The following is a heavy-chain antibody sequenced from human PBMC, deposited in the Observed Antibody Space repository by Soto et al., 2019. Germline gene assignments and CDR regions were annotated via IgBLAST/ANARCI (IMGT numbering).Heavy chain of an antibody. Sequence: SETLSLTCTVSGGSISSYYWSWIRQPPGKGLEWIGYIYYSGSTNYNPSLKSRVTISVDTSKNQFSLKLSSVTAADTAVYYCARRYYYDSSGYSPWGQGTLVTVSS. V-gene: IGHV4-59*01. CDR1: GGSISSYY. CDR3: ARRYYYDSSGYSP. J-gene: IGHJ5*02. CDR2: IYYSGST. D-gene: IGHD3-22*01.